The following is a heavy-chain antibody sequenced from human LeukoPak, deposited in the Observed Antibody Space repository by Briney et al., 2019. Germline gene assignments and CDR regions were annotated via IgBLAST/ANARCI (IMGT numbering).Heavy chain of an antibody. V-gene: IGHV1-2*02. CDR2: INPNSGGT. Sequence: ASVKVSCKASGYTFTGYYMRWVRQAPGQGLEWMGWINPNSGGTNYAQKFQGRVTMTRDTSISTAYMELSRLRSDDTAVYYCATGIIAAADTFDYWGQGTLVTVSS. D-gene: IGHD6-13*01. CDR3: ATGIIAAADTFDY. CDR1: GYTFTGYY. J-gene: IGHJ4*02.